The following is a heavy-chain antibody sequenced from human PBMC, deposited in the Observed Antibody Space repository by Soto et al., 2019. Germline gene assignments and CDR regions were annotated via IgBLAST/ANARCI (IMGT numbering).Heavy chain of an antibody. CDR3: ARGGCSITSCHRVDY. D-gene: IGHD2-2*01. CDR1: GFTFSRYW. V-gene: IGHV3-7*03. CDR2: IRQDGSAK. Sequence: EVQLVESGGGLVQPGGSLRLSCAASGFTFSRYWLLWVRQSPEKGLEWVGNIRQDGSAKHYVDSVKGRFTISRDNAKNSLYLPMSRLRADDTAVYVCARGGCSITSCHRVDYWGQGTLVTVSS. J-gene: IGHJ4*02.